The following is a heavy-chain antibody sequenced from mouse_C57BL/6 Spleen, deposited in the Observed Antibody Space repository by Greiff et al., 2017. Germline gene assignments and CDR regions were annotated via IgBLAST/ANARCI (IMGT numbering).Heavy chain of an antibody. D-gene: IGHD3-3*01. V-gene: IGHV1-69*01. J-gene: IGHJ1*03. CDR1: GYTFTSYW. CDR2: IDPSDSYT. CDR3: ARSGDRYFDV. Sequence: QVQLQQPGAELVMPGASVKLSCKASGYTFTSYWMHWVKQRPGQGLEWIGEIDPSDSYTNYNQKFKGKSTLTVDKSSSTAYMQLSSLTSEDSAVYYCARSGDRYFDVWGTGTTVTVSS.